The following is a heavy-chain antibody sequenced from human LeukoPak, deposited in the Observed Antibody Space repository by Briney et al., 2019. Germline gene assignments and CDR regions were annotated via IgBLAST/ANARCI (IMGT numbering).Heavy chain of an antibody. CDR3: AKDRYCSSTSCTEGDWFDP. CDR2: INSDGSST. CDR1: GFTFSSYW. J-gene: IGHJ5*02. D-gene: IGHD2-2*01. V-gene: IGHV3-74*01. Sequence: GGSLRLSCAASGFTFSSYWMHWVRQAPGKGLVWVSRINSDGSSTSYADSVKGRFTISRDNAKNTLYLQMDSLRAEDTAVYYCAKDRYCSSTSCTEGDWFDPWGQGTLVTVSS.